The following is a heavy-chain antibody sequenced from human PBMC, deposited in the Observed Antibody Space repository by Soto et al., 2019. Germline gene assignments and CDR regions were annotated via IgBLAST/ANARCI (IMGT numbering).Heavy chain of an antibody. V-gene: IGHV1-3*04. J-gene: IGHJ5*02. Sequence: QVQLVQSGAEVKKPGASVKVSCKASRYSFPTYAIHWVRQAPGQRLQWMGWINTVNGNTHYSQKFQGRVTITRDSSASTAYMELSSLKSEDTAFYYCASGRGSMFDPWGQGTLVTVSS. CDR2: INTVNGNT. CDR1: RYSFPTYA. CDR3: ASGRGSMFDP. D-gene: IGHD3-16*01.